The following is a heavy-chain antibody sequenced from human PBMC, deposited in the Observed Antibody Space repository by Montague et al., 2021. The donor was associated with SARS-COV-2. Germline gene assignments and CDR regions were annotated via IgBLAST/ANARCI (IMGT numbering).Heavy chain of an antibody. J-gene: IGHJ5*02. V-gene: IGHV4-31*03. CDR3: ARATSVRGAVSWFDP. CDR1: GGSISSGGYY. Sequence: TLSLTCTVSGGSISSGGYYWSWIRQHPGKGLEWIGYIYYSGSTYYNPSLKSRVTISVDTSKNQFSLQPRSMTPADTAVYFCARATSVRGAVSWFDPWGQGILVTVSS. D-gene: IGHD3-10*01. CDR2: IYYSGST.